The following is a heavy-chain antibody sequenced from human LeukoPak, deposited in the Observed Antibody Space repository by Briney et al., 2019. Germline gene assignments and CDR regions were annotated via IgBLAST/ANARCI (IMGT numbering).Heavy chain of an antibody. CDR1: GFTFSSYW. CDR2: IKQDGSEK. D-gene: IGHD4-17*01. CDR3: ARGSRYGDYPYYCDF. Sequence: GGSLRLSCAASGFTFSSYWMSWVRQAPGKGLEWVANIKQDGSEKYYVDSVKGRFTISRDNAKNSLYLQMNSLRAEDAAVYYCARGSRYGDYPYYCDFWGQGTLVTVSS. V-gene: IGHV3-7*01. J-gene: IGHJ4*02.